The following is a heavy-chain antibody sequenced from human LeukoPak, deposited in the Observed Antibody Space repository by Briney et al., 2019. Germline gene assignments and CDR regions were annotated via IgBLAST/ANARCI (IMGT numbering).Heavy chain of an antibody. CDR1: GYSFTSYW. Sequence: GESLKISCKGSGYSFTSYWIGWVRQMPGKGLEWMGIIYPGDSDTRHSPSFQGQVTISADKSISTAYLQWSSLKASDTAMYYCARHGVVARGYYYYMDVWGKGTTVTVSS. CDR2: IYPGDSDT. CDR3: ARHGVVARGYYYYMDV. D-gene: IGHD2-15*01. V-gene: IGHV5-51*01. J-gene: IGHJ6*03.